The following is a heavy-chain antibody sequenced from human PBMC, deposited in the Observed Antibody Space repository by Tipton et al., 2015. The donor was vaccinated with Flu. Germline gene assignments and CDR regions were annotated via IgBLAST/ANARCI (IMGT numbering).Heavy chain of an antibody. D-gene: IGHD4-11*01. CDR1: GDSISNDFY. V-gene: IGHV4-38-2*01. CDR2: VSRTGST. CDR3: ARRDYSNYVSDPKSWFDP. J-gene: IGHJ5*02. Sequence: LRLSCAVSGDSISNDFYWAWIRQFPGKGLEWIGTVSRTGSTIYNPSLKSRVTISIDTSKNQFSLNMRSVTAADMAVYYCARRDYSNYVSDPKSWFDPWGQGTLVAVSS.